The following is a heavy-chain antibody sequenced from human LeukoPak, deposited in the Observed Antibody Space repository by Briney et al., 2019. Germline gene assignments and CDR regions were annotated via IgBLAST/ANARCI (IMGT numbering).Heavy chain of an antibody. Sequence: SETLSLTCAVSGGSISSGGYSWSWIRQPPGKGLEWIGYIYHSGSTYYNPSLKSRVTISVDRSKNQFSLKLSSVTAADTAVYYCARSSNWFDPWGQGTLVTVSS. CDR1: GGSISSGGYS. CDR2: IYHSGST. CDR3: ARSSNWFDP. J-gene: IGHJ5*02. V-gene: IGHV4-30-2*01.